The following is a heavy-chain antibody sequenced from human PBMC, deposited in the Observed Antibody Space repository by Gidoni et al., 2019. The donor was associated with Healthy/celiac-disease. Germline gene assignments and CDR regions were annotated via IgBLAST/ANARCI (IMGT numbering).Heavy chain of an antibody. CDR2: ICGSDGSA. CDR3: AKGGVTMGRGVISFFDY. Sequence: EVQQLEFGGGLVQSGGSMRLSCAASGVTFSSYAMSWVRRDPGKGLEWVSAICGSDGSAYCADSVKSRFTISRDNSKNTLYLQINSLRAEDTAVYYYAKGGVTMGRGVISFFDYWSQGTLVTVSS. D-gene: IGHD3-10*01. J-gene: IGHJ4*02. V-gene: IGHV3-23*01. CDR1: GVTFSSYA.